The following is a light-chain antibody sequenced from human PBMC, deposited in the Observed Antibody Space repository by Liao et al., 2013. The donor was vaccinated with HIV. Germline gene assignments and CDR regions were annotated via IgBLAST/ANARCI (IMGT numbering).Light chain of an antibody. J-gene: IGLJ1*01. CDR3: QAWDSSTASYV. CDR1: KLGNKY. CDR2: QDN. Sequence: SYELTQPPSVSVSPGQTATITCSGDKLGNKYVCWYQQKPGQSPVLVIYQDNKRHSGIPERFSGSNSGNTATLTISGTQAMDEADYYCQAWDSSTASYVFGTGTKVTVL. V-gene: IGLV3-1*01.